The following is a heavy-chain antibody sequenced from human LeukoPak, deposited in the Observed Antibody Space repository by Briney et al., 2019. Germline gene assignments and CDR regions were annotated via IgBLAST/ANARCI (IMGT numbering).Heavy chain of an antibody. J-gene: IGHJ4*02. CDR2: ISAYNGNT. CDR3: ARGASSYYDSSDYFDY. Sequence: ASVKVSCKASGYTFTSYGISWVRQAPGQGLEWMGWISAYNGNTNYAQKLQGRVTMTTDTSTSTAYMELRSLRSDDTAVYYCARGASSYYDSSDYFDYWGQGTLVTVSS. CDR1: GYTFTSYG. V-gene: IGHV1-18*01. D-gene: IGHD3-22*01.